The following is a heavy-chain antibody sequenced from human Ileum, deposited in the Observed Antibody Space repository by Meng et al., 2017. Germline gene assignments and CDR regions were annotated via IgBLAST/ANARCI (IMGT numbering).Heavy chain of an antibody. V-gene: IGHV3-23*01. J-gene: IGHJ5*02. CDR3: ARDFRGSGNYGWFDP. CDR2: ISGSGGST. D-gene: IGHD1-26*01. Sequence: VQLLESGGGLVQPGGSLRRSCAASGFIFSTSAMTWVRQAPGKGLEWVSSISGSGGSTYYADSVRGRFTVSRDNSKDTLYLQMNSLRVEDTAVYSCARDFRGSGNYGWFDPWGQGTLVTASS. CDR1: GFIFSTSA.